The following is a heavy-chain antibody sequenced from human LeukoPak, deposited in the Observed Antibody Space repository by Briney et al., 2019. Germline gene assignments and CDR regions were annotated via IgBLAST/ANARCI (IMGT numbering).Heavy chain of an antibody. J-gene: IGHJ4*02. V-gene: IGHV4-34*09. D-gene: IGHD5-24*01. Sequence: SETLSLTCAVYGGSFSGNYWSWIRQPPGKGLEWIGEINHSGSTNYNPSLKSRVTISVDTSKNQFSLKLSSVTAADTAVYYCARDRDGSHDYWGQGTLVTVSS. CDR1: GGSFSGNY. CDR2: INHSGST. CDR3: ARDRDGSHDY.